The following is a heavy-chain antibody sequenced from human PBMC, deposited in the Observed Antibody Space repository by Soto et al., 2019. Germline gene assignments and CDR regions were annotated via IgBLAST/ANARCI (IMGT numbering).Heavy chain of an antibody. CDR3: AIRLQFGSGWPFDY. CDR1: GYTFSAYG. D-gene: IGHD6-19*01. CDR2: ISVYNGNT. J-gene: IGHJ4*02. V-gene: IGHV1-18*01. Sequence: QVQLVQSGGEVKKPGASVKVSCKASGYTFSAYGISWVRQAPGQGLEWMGWISVYNGNTNYGQKVQGRVTMTTDTSTTTAYMELRSLRSVDTAVYYCAIRLQFGSGWPFDYWGQGTLLIVSS.